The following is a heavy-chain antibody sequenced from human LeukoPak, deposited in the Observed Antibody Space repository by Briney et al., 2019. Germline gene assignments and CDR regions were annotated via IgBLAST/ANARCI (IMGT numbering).Heavy chain of an antibody. CDR3: ARDLGLFGGDSEGNYFDY. CDR1: GGTFSSYA. CDR2: IIPIFGTA. J-gene: IGHJ4*02. D-gene: IGHD2-21*01. V-gene: IGHV1-69*13. Sequence: SVKVSCKASGGTFSSYAISWVRQAPGQGLEWMGGIIPIFGTANYAQKFQGRVTITADESTSTAYMELSSLRSEDTAVYYCARDLGLFGGDSEGNYFDYWGQGTLVTVSS.